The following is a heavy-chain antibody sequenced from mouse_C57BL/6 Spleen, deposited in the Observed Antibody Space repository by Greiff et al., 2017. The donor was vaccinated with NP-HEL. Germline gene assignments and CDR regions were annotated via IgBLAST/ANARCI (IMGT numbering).Heavy chain of an antibody. V-gene: IGHV1-66*01. CDR2: IYPGSGNT. CDR1: GYSFTSYY. J-gene: IGHJ4*01. CDR3: ARWLREAMDY. Sequence: VQLQQSGPELVKPGASVKISCKASGYSFTSYYIHWVKQRPGQGLEWIGWIYPGSGNTKYNEKFKGKATLTADTSSSTAYMQLSSLTSEDSAVYYCARWLREAMDYWGQGTSVTVSS. D-gene: IGHD2-2*01.